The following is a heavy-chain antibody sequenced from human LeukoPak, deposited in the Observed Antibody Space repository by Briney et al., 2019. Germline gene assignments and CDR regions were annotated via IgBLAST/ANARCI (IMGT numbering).Heavy chain of an antibody. CDR2: IYYSGST. Sequence: SETLSLTCTVSGGSVNSSSYYWNWIRQPPGKGLEWIGSIYYSGSTNYNPSLKSRVTISVDTSKNQFSLKLSSVTAADTAVYYCARDDGPKTNWGSGVFDYWGQGTLVTISS. V-gene: IGHV4-61*01. J-gene: IGHJ4*02. CDR1: GGSVNSSSYY. D-gene: IGHD7-27*01. CDR3: ARDDGPKTNWGSGVFDY.